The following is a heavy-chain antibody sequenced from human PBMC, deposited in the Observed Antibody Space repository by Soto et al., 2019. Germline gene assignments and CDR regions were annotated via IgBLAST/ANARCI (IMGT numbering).Heavy chain of an antibody. V-gene: IGHV4-4*07. D-gene: IGHD2-21*02. CDR3: ARDGMTTGDT. CDR1: GVSVRSYT. J-gene: IGHJ4*02. Sequence: QLQLQESGPGQVRPSETLSLTCIVSGVSVRSYTWSWVRQPANKGLEWIGRVFSRVSATYNPSLKSRVSISMDTPENRISLKLDSVTAADAGGYFCARDGMTTGDTWGPGTLVTVAS. CDR2: VFSRVSA.